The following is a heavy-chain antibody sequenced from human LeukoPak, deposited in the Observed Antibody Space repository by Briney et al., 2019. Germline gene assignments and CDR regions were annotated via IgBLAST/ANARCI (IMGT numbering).Heavy chain of an antibody. Sequence: SETLSLTCAVYGGSFSGYYWSWIRQPPGKGLEWIGEINHSGSTNYSPSLKSRVTISVDTSKNQFSLKLSSVTAADTAVYYCARIGYCSSTSCLAHYYYYMDVWGKGTTVTVSS. CDR3: ARIGYCSSTSCLAHYYYYMDV. CDR2: INHSGST. D-gene: IGHD2-2*01. J-gene: IGHJ6*03. CDR1: GGSFSGYY. V-gene: IGHV4-34*01.